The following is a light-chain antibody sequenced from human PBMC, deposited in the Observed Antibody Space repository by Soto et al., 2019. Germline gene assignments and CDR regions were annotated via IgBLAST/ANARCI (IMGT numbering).Light chain of an antibody. CDR1: QSVSSY. CDR3: QQYGSSGT. J-gene: IGKJ1*01. Sequence: EIVLTQSPAILSVPPGETATLSCRASQSVSSYLAWYQQKPGQAPRLLIYGASNRATGIPDRFSGSGSGTDFTLTISRLEPEDFAVYYCQQYGSSGTFGQGTKVDIK. V-gene: IGKV3-20*01. CDR2: GAS.